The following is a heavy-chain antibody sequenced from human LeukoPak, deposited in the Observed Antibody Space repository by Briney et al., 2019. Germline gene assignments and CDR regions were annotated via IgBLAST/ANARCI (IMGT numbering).Heavy chain of an antibody. D-gene: IGHD5-18*01. CDR2: IGGSGGST. Sequence: GGSLRLSCAASGFTFSSYAMSWVRQAPGKGLEWVSAIGGSGGSTYYADSVKGRFTISRDNSKNTLYLQMNSLRAEDTAVYYCAKDPYSYGYPYYFDYWGQGTLVTVSS. CDR3: AKDPYSYGYPYYFDY. CDR1: GFTFSSYA. J-gene: IGHJ4*02. V-gene: IGHV3-23*01.